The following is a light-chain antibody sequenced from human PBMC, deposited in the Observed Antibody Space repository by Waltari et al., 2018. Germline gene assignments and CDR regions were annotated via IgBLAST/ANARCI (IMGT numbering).Light chain of an antibody. J-gene: IGLJ2*01. V-gene: IGLV3-21*03. Sequence: SYVLTQPPSVSVAPGKTARITCGGNNIGSKSGHWYQQKPGQAPVLVVYDDSDRPSGIPARFSGSSSGNTGTLTISRVEAGDEADYYCQGWDSSSDHPVFGGGTKLTVL. CDR3: QGWDSSSDHPV. CDR1: NIGSKS. CDR2: DDS.